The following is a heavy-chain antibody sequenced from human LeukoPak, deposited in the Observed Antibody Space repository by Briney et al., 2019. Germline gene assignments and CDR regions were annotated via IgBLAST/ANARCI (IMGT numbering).Heavy chain of an antibody. CDR2: IPYDGSNI. CDR1: GFTFSTYG. CDR3: AKDSSPAYFDY. Sequence: GRSLRLSCAASGFTFSTYGMHWVRQAPGKGLEWVALIPYDGSNIYYADSVKGRFTISRDRSMNTLYLQMNSLRGEDTAVYFCAKDSSPAYFDYWGQGTLVTVSS. D-gene: IGHD6-6*01. V-gene: IGHV3-30*18. J-gene: IGHJ4*02.